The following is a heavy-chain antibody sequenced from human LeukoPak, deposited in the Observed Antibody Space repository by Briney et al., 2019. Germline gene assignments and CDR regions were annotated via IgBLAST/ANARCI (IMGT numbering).Heavy chain of an antibody. J-gene: IGHJ4*02. CDR2: IYTSGST. V-gene: IGHV4-4*07. D-gene: IGHD2-15*01. CDR1: GGSISSYY. CDR3: ARGGALGYCSGGSCYDFDY. Sequence: SETLSLTCTVSGGSISSYYWSWIRQPAGKGLEWIGRIYTSGSTNYNPSLKSRVTMSVDTSKNQFSLKLSSVTAADTAVYYCARGGALGYCSGGSCYDFDYWGQGTLVTVSS.